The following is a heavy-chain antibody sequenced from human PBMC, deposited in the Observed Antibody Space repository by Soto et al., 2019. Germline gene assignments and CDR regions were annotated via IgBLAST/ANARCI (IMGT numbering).Heavy chain of an antibody. D-gene: IGHD1-1*01. CDR1: GFTCSSYA. CDR3: AKFGMATTKRSPPYYIDY. Sequence: PGGSLGRACAASGFTCSSYAMGWVREAPGKGLEWVSSISGRGGGTYYADSVKGRVTFSRDNSKNTLYLQMNSLRAEDTAVYYCAKFGMATTKRSPPYYIDYWGQGA. J-gene: IGHJ4*02. V-gene: IGHV3-23*01. CDR2: ISGRGGGT.